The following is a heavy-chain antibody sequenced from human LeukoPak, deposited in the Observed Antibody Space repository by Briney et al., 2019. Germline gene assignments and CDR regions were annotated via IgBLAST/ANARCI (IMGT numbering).Heavy chain of an antibody. CDR3: ARVGYYDSSGYYFEH. Sequence: SQTLSLTCAVSGGSISSGGYSWSWIRQPPGKGLEWIGYIYHSGSTYYNPSLKSRVTISVDRSKNQFSLKLSSVTAADTAVYYCARVGYYDSSGYYFEHWGQGTLVTVSS. J-gene: IGHJ1*01. CDR1: GGSISSGGYS. CDR2: IYHSGST. D-gene: IGHD3-22*01. V-gene: IGHV4-30-2*01.